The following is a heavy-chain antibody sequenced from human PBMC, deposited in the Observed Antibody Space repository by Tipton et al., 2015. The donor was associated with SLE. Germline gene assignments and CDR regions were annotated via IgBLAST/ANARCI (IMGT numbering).Heavy chain of an antibody. CDR1: QLTVSNNY. J-gene: IGHJ6*02. D-gene: IGHD3-10*01. V-gene: IGHV3-66*01. CDR3: ARVGGPVSGYYAMDV. CDR2: VYDDGST. Sequence: SLRLSCAASQLTVSNNYMSWVRQAPGKGLEWVSVVYDDGSTYYADSVKGRFAISRDSPKNTLYLQMNSLRGEDTAVYYCARVGGPVSGYYAMDVWGQGTTVTVSS.